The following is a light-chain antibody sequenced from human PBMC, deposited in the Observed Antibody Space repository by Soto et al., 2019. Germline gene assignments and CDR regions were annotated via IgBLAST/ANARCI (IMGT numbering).Light chain of an antibody. V-gene: IGKV1-33*01. CDR1: QDISNY. Sequence: DIQMTQSPSSLSASVGDRVTITCQASQDISNYLNWYQQKPGKAPKLLIYDASNLETGVPSRFSGSGSGTDFTFTISSLQPEDIATYYCQQSYSTPQTFGQGTKVDI. CDR3: QQSYSTPQT. J-gene: IGKJ1*01. CDR2: DAS.